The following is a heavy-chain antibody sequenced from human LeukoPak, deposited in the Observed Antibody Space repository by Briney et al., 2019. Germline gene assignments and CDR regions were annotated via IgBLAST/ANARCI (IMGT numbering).Heavy chain of an antibody. CDR1: GGTFSSYA. CDR2: TIPIFGTA. J-gene: IGHJ5*02. V-gene: IGHV1-69*13. Sequence: ASVKVSFKASGGTFSSYAISWVRQAPGQGLEWMGGTIPIFGTANYAQKFQGRVTITADESTSTAYMELSSLRSEDTAVYYCARGPPGSSPWNWFDPWGQGTLVTVSS. CDR3: ARGPPGSSPWNWFDP. D-gene: IGHD6-13*01.